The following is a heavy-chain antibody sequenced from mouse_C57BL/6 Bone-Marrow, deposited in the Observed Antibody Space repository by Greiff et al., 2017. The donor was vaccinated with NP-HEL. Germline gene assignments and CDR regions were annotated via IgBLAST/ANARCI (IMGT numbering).Heavy chain of an antibody. Sequence: VQLQQPGAELVKPGASVKLSCKASGYTFTSYWMQWVKQRPGQGLEWIGEIDPSDSYTNYNQKFKGKATLTVDKSSSTAYMQLSSLTSEDSAVYYCAREDYYGSSSYYYAMDYWGQGTSVTVSA. V-gene: IGHV1-50*01. CDR1: GYTFTSYW. D-gene: IGHD1-1*01. J-gene: IGHJ4*01. CDR2: IDPSDSYT. CDR3: AREDYYGSSSYYYAMDY.